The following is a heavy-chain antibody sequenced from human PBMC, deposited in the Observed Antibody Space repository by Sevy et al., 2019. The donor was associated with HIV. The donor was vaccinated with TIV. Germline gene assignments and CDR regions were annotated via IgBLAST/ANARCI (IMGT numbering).Heavy chain of an antibody. CDR2: INHSGST. CDR1: GGSFSGYY. V-gene: IGHV4-34*01. Sequence: QASETLSLTCAVYGGSFSGYYWSWIRQPPGKGLEWIGEINHSGSTNYNPSLKSRVTISVDTSKNQFSLKLSSVTAADTAVYYCARGGGYYDFWSGYYPSYYYYYGMDVWGQGTTVTVSS. CDR3: ARGGGYYDFWSGYYPSYYYYYGMDV. J-gene: IGHJ6*02. D-gene: IGHD3-3*01.